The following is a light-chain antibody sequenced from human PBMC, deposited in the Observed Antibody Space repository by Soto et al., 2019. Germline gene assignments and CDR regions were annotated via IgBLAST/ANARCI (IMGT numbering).Light chain of an antibody. V-gene: IGKV3-20*01. J-gene: IGKJ4*01. Sequence: EIGLTQSPGTLSFSPGERATLSCRASQSVSSSYLAWYQQKPGQAPRLLIYGASSRATGIPDRFSGSGSGTDFTLTISRLEPEDFVVYYCQQYGSSLALTFGGGTKVEIK. CDR1: QSVSSSY. CDR2: GAS. CDR3: QQYGSSLALT.